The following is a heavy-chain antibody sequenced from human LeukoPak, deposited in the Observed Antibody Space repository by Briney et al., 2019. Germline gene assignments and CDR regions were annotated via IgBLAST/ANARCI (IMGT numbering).Heavy chain of an antibody. D-gene: IGHD6-13*01. Sequence: SETLPLTCTVSGYSISSGYYWGWIRQPPGQGLEWIGSIYHSGSTYYNPSLKSRFTISVATSKNQFSLKLSSVTSADTAVYYCASYILASIAAAGPPLAEYFQHWGQGTLVTVSS. CDR2: IYHSGST. CDR1: GYSISSGYY. V-gene: IGHV4-38-2*02. CDR3: ASYILASIAAAGPPLAEYFQH. J-gene: IGHJ1*01.